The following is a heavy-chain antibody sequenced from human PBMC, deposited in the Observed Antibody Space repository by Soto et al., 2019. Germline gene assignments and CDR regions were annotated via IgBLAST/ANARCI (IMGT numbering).Heavy chain of an antibody. J-gene: IGHJ4*02. CDR3: AREKRANGYFDY. V-gene: IGHV3-7*01. CDR1: GFTFSSYW. CDR2: IKQDGSEK. Sequence: DVQLVESGGGLVQPGGSLRLSCAASGFTFSSYWMSWVRQAPGKGLEWVANIKQDGSEKYYVDSANGRFTISRDNAKNSLYVQMNSLRAEDTAVYYCAREKRANGYFDYWGQGTLVTVSS. D-gene: IGHD6-25*01.